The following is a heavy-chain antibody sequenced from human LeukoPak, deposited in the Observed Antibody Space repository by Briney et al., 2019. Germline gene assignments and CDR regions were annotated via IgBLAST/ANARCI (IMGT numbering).Heavy chain of an antibody. Sequence: SETLSLNCTVSGGSISSYYWSWIRQPPGKGLEWIGYIYYSGSTNYNPSLKSRVTISVDTSKNQFSLKLSSVTAADTAVYYCARDLVQWLVPRYYYYGMDVWGQGTTVTVSS. CDR1: GGSISSYY. CDR2: IYYSGST. J-gene: IGHJ6*02. D-gene: IGHD6-19*01. V-gene: IGHV4-59*12. CDR3: ARDLVQWLVPRYYYYGMDV.